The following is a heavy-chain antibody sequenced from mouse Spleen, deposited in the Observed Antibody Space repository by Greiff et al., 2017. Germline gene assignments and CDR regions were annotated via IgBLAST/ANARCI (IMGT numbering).Heavy chain of an antibody. CDR3: ARELNWAPHWYFDV. CDR2: IYPSDSET. Sequence: QVQLQQPGAELVRPGSSVKLSCKASGYTFTSYWMDWVKQRPGQGLEWIGNIYPSDSETHYNQKFKDKATLTVDKSSSTAYMQLSSLTSEDSAVYYCARELNWAPHWYFDVWGTGTTVTVSS. D-gene: IGHD4-1*01. V-gene: IGHV1-61*01. CDR1: GYTFTSYW. J-gene: IGHJ1*03.